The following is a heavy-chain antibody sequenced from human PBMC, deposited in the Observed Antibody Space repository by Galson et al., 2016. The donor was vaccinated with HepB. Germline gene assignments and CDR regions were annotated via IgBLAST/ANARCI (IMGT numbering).Heavy chain of an antibody. V-gene: IGHV5-51*01. Sequence: QSGAEVKKPGESLKISCKGSGYSFTSYWIGWVRQMPGKGLEWMGIIYPGDSDTRYSPSFQGQVTISADKSISTAYLQWSSLRASDTAMYYCARQSRSGRGLGYWFDPWGQGTLVTVSS. CDR3: ARQSRSGRGLGYWFDP. D-gene: IGHD3-16*01. CDR2: IYPGDSDT. CDR1: GYSFTSYW. J-gene: IGHJ5*02.